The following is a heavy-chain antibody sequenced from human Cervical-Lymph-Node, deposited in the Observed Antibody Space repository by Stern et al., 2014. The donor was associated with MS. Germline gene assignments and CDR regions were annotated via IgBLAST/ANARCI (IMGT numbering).Heavy chain of an antibody. J-gene: IGHJ4*02. D-gene: IGHD5-12*01. CDR2: TILDDDK. Sequence: QITLKESGPTLVKPTQTLTLTCTFSGFSLTTRGVGVAWLPQPPGKALEWLPVTILDDDKRYSPPLQSRLTITKDSSKNQVVLTMTRMDPVDTATYFCAHSPYDGWTAIESWGQGALVTVSS. CDR1: GFSLTTRGVG. CDR3: AHSPYDGWTAIES. V-gene: IGHV2-5*02.